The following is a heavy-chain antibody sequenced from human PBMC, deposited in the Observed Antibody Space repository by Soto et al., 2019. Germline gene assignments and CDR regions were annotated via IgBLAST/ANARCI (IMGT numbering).Heavy chain of an antibody. CDR1: GGSISSGGYY. CDR2: IYYSGST. D-gene: IGHD3-10*01. Sequence: SETLSLTCTVSGGSISSGGYYWSWIRQHPGKGLEWIGYIYYSGSTYYNPSLKSRVTISVDTSKNQFSLKLTSVTAADTAVYYCAREALTMVRGVIDNWFGPWGQGTLVTVSS. J-gene: IGHJ5*02. CDR3: AREALTMVRGVIDNWFGP. V-gene: IGHV4-31*03.